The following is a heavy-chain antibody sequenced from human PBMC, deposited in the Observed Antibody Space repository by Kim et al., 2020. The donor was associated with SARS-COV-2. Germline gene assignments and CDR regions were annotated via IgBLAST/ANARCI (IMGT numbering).Heavy chain of an antibody. D-gene: IGHD3-22*01. CDR2: INHSGST. V-gene: IGHV4-34*01. J-gene: IGHJ4*02. Sequence: SETLSLTCAVYGGSFSGYYWSWIRQPPGKGLEWIGEINHSGSTNYNPSLKSRVTISVDTSKNQFSLKLSSVTAADTAVYYCARGPPTDYYDSSGYKAWGQGTLVTVSS. CDR3: ARGPPTDYYDSSGYKA. CDR1: GGSFSGYY.